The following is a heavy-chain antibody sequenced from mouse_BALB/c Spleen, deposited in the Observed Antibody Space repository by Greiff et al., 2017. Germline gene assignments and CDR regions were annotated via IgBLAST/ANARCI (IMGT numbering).Heavy chain of an antibody. Sequence: QVQLKQSGAELMKPGASVKISCKATGYTFSSYWIEWVKQRPGHGLEWIGEILPGSGSTHYTEKFKGKATFTADTSSNTAYMQLSSLTSEDSAVYYCARWLLRYYSMDYWGQGTSVTVSS. V-gene: IGHV1-9*01. J-gene: IGHJ4*01. CDR2: ILPGSGST. CDR3: ARWLLRYYSMDY. CDR1: GYTFSSYW. D-gene: IGHD2-3*01.